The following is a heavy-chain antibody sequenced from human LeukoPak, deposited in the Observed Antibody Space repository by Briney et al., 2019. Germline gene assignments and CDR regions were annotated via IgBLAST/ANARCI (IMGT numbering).Heavy chain of an antibody. CDR2: IIPIFGTA. J-gene: IGHJ4*02. CDR1: GGTFSSYA. V-gene: IGHV1-69*13. Sequence: ASVKVSCKASGGTFSSYAISWVRQAPGQGLEWMGGIIPIFGTANYAQKFQGRVTITADESTSTAYMELSSPRSEATAVYYCARRGADYDSSGYSDYYFDYWGQGTLVTVSS. D-gene: IGHD3-22*01. CDR3: ARRGADYDSSGYSDYYFDY.